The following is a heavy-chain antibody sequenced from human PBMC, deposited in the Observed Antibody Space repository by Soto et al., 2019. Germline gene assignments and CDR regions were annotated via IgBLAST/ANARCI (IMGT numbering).Heavy chain of an antibody. D-gene: IGHD2-2*01. CDR3: AREAHRTISFPNRYFDY. Sequence: QVQLVQSGPDVMKPGASVKVSCEASGYTFGAYGISWVRQAPGQGLEWMGWISVYNGNTNYAHKFQVRVAMTIDTSKRTAYMELWSLGPDDTAMDYCAREAHRTISFPNRYFDYRGQGTVVTVSS. V-gene: IGHV1-18*04. CDR2: ISVYNGNT. CDR1: GYTFGAYG. J-gene: IGHJ4*02.